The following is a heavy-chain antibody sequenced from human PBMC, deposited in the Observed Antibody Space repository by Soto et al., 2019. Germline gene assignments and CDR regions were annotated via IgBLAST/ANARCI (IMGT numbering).Heavy chain of an antibody. Sequence: ASVKVSCKASGYTFTSYGISWVRQAPGQGLEWMGWISAYNGNTNYAQKLQGRVTMTTDTSTSTAYMELRSLRSDDTAVYYCARDGIGYCSGGSCYSGSSAPDYFDYWGQGTLVTVSS. CDR3: ARDGIGYCSGGSCYSGSSAPDYFDY. V-gene: IGHV1-18*01. J-gene: IGHJ4*02. CDR1: GYTFTSYG. CDR2: ISAYNGNT. D-gene: IGHD2-15*01.